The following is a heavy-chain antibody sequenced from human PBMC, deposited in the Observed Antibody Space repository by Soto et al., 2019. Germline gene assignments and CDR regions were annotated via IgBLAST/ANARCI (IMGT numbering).Heavy chain of an antibody. D-gene: IGHD3-22*01. Sequence: XESLKLSWRPSGNRFTSYWIALVLQMPGKGLEWMGIIFPSDSDTRYSPSFQGQVTISADRSTSTVFLQWASLKASDTAVYFCARKDKSGYFNWFDPWGQGTLVTVSS. J-gene: IGHJ5*02. CDR1: GNRFTSYW. V-gene: IGHV5-51*01. CDR3: ARKDKSGYFNWFDP. CDR2: IFPSDSDT.